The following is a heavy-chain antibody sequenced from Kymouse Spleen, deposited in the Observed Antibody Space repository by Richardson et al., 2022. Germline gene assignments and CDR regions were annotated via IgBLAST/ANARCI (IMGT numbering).Heavy chain of an antibody. D-gene: IGHD3-10*01. V-gene: IGHV3-15*01. CDR2: IKSKTDGGTT. Sequence: EVQLVESGGGLVKPGGSLRLSCAASGFTFSNAWMSWVRQAPGKGLEWVGRIKSKTDGGTTDYAAPVKGRFTISRDDSKNTLYLQMNSLKTEDTAVYYCTTSGSGSYYPNWFDPWGQGTLVTVSS. CDR1: GFTFSNAW. J-gene: IGHJ5*02. CDR3: TTSGSGSYYPNWFDP.